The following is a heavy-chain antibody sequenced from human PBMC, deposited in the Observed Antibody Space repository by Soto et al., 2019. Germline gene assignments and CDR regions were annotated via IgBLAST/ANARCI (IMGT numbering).Heavy chain of an antibody. CDR2: IYHSGST. CDR1: GYSISSGYY. V-gene: IGHV4-38-2*02. Sequence: SETLSLTCTVSGYSISSGYYWGWIRQPPGKGLEWIGSIYHSGSTYYNPSLKSRVTISVDTSKNMFSLKLSSVTAADTAVYYCARDARPKRGYSGYDPYYYYYGMDVWGQGTTVTVSS. CDR3: ARDARPKRGYSGYDPYYYYYGMDV. J-gene: IGHJ6*02. D-gene: IGHD5-12*01.